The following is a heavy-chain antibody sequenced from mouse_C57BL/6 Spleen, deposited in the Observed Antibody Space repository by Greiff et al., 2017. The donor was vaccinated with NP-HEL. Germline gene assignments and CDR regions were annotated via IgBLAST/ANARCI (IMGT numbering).Heavy chain of an antibody. J-gene: IGHJ4*01. CDR2: IWTGGGT. CDR3: AIYDYDRDAMDY. D-gene: IGHD2-4*01. V-gene: IGHV2-9-1*01. Sequence: VQLQQSGPGLVAPSQSLSITCTVSGFSLTSYAISWVRQPPGKGLEWLGVIWTGGGTNYNSALKSRLSISKDNSKIQVFLKMNSLQTDDTACYYCAIYDYDRDAMDYWGQGTSVTVSS. CDR1: GFSLTSYA.